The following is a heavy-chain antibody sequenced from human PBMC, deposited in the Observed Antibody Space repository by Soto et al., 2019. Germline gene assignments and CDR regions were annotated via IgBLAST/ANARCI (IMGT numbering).Heavy chain of an antibody. V-gene: IGHV4-39*01. Sequence: QLQLQESGPGLVKPSETLSLTCTVSGGSISSSSYYWGWIRQPPGKGLEWIGSIYYSGSTYYNPSLKSRVTISVETSKNQFSLKLSSVTAADTAVYYCARAAKYYDILTGGLAFDYWGQGTLVTVSS. CDR3: ARAAKYYDILTGGLAFDY. J-gene: IGHJ4*02. CDR2: IYYSGST. D-gene: IGHD3-9*01. CDR1: GGSISSSSYY.